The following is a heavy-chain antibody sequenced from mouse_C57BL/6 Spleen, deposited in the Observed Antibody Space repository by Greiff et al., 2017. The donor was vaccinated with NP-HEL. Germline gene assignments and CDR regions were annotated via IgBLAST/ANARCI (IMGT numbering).Heavy chain of an antibody. V-gene: IGHV1-80*01. Sequence: QVQLQQSGAELVKPGASVKISCKASGYAFSSYWMNWVKQRPGKGLEWIGQIYPGDGATNYNGKFKGKATLTADKSSSTAYMQLSSLTSEDSAVYFCARSSDGYYVFAYWGQGTLVTVSA. CDR2: IYPGDGAT. CDR1: GYAFSSYW. CDR3: ARSSDGYYVFAY. D-gene: IGHD2-3*01. J-gene: IGHJ3*01.